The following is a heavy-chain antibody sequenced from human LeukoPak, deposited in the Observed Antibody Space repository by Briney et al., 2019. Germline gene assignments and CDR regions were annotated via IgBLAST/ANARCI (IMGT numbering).Heavy chain of an antibody. D-gene: IGHD3-22*01. CDR1: GFTFDDYA. V-gene: IGHV3-23*01. CDR2: ISGSGGST. J-gene: IGHJ4*02. Sequence: PGGSLRLSCAASGFTFDDYAMHWVRQAPGKGLEWVSAISGSGGSTYYADSVKGRFTISRDNSKNTLYLQMNSLRAEDTAVYYCAKVEGTMIVVVIGIDYWGQGTLVTVSS. CDR3: AKVEGTMIVVVIGIDY.